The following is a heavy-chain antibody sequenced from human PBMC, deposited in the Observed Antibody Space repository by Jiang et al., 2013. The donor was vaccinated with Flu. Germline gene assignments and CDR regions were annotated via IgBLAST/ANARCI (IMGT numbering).Heavy chain of an antibody. CDR3: ARVGYYYDSSGYYEVGNWFDP. CDR1: GYTFTSYG. D-gene: IGHD3-22*01. CDR2: ISAYNGNT. Sequence: SGAEVKKPGASVKVSCKTSGYTFTSYGISWVRQAPGQGLEWMGWISAYNGNTNYAQKLQGRVTMTTDTSTSTAYMELRSLRSDDTAVYYCARVGYYYDSSGYYEVGNWFDPWGQGTLVTVSS. J-gene: IGHJ5*02. V-gene: IGHV1-18*01.